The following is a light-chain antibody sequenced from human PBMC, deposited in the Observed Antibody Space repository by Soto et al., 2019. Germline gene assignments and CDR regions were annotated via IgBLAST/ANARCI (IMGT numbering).Light chain of an antibody. Sequence: QSVLTQPPSVSAAPGQKVTISCSGGSFNIGDNYVSWYQQLPGTAPKLLIYDNNKRPSGIPDRFYGSKSGTSATLDIGGLQTGDEADYYCGSWDTSLSGIIFGGGTKVTVL. V-gene: IGLV1-51*01. CDR2: DNN. CDR3: GSWDTSLSGII. CDR1: SFNIGDNY. J-gene: IGLJ2*01.